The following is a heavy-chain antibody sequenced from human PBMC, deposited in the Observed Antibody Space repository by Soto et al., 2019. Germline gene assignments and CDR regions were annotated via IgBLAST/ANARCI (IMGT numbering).Heavy chain of an antibody. CDR3: ARDVGYCSGGSCRKWFDP. D-gene: IGHD2-15*01. V-gene: IGHV1-8*01. CDR2: MNPNSGNT. Sequence: QVKLVQSGAEVKKPGASVRVSCKASGYTFTTYDISRVRQATGQGLEWMGWMNPNSGNTGYAQKFQGRVSMTRNTSISTAYMELSSLRSEDTAVYYCARDVGYCSGGSCRKWFDPWGQGTLVTVSS. CDR1: GYTFTTYD. J-gene: IGHJ5*02.